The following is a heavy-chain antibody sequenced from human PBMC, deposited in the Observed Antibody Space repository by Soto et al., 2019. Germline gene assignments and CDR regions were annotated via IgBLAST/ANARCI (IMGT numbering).Heavy chain of an antibody. CDR2: VYYTGAT. CDR3: ARNAFQLPNYSYYYGMDV. CDR1: GGSISSNNYN. J-gene: IGHJ6*02. Sequence: SETLSLTCGVSGGSISSNNYNWVWIRQPPGKGLEWIANVYYTGATHYNPSLKSRVTIAVDTSKNQFSLMVRSVTAADTAVYYCARNAFQLPNYSYYYGMDVWGQGTTVTVSS. D-gene: IGHD1-7*01. V-gene: IGHV4-39*01.